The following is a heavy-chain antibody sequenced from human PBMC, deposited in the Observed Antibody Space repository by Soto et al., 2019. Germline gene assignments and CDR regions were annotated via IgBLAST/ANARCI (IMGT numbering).Heavy chain of an antibody. V-gene: IGHV3-23*01. Sequence: EVQLLESGGGLVQPGGSLRLSCAASGFTFSSYAMSWVRQAPGKGLEWVSAISGSGGSTYYADSVKGRFTISRDNSKNTLYLQMNSLRADDTAVYYCAKVTDDNYDFWSGYPDYWGQGTLVTVSS. CDR1: GFTFSSYA. J-gene: IGHJ4*02. CDR2: ISGSGGST. CDR3: AKVTDDNYDFWSGYPDY. D-gene: IGHD3-3*01.